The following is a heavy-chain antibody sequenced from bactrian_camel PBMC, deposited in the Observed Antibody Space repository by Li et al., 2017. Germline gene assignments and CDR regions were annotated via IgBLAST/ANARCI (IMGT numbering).Heavy chain of an antibody. D-gene: IGHD1*01. CDR3: AADPVVRTWCNGAQCPERFCC. CDR1: AHTYNGYA. J-gene: IGHJ4*01. CDR2: IDSEGRT. V-gene: IGHV3S55*01. Sequence: HVQLVESGGGSVRAGGSLRLSCSASAHTYNGYALGWFRQAPGREREGVAAIDSEGRTIYADSVKGRFTISQDNAKTTLYLQMNNLKPEDTAMYYCAADPVVRTWCNGAQCPERFCCWGQGTQVTVS.